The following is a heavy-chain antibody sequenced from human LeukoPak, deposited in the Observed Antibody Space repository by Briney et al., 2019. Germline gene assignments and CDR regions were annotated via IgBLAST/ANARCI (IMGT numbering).Heavy chain of an antibody. V-gene: IGHV4-59*01. CDR3: ARDSGNGWFDP. D-gene: IGHD3-10*01. CDR1: GGSISSYY. J-gene: IGHJ5*02. CDR2: IYYSGST. Sequence: SETLSLTCTVSGGSISSYYWSWIRQPPGKGLEWIGYIYYSGSTNYNPSLKSRVTISVDTSKNQFSLKLSSVTAADTAVYYCARDSGNGWFDPWGQGTLVTVSS.